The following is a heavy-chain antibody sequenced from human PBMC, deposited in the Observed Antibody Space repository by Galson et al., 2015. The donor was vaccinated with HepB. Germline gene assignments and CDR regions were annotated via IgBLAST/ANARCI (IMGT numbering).Heavy chain of an antibody. CDR1: GYTFTSYG. Sequence: SVKVSCKASGYTFTSYGISWVRQAPGQGLEWMGWISAYNGNTNYAQKLQGRVTMTTDTSTSTAYMELRSLRSDDTAVYYCARDHQENGQLWSVYYYYYGMDVWGQGTTVTVSS. CDR3: ARDHQENGQLWSVYYYYYGMDV. D-gene: IGHD5-18*01. CDR2: ISAYNGNT. V-gene: IGHV1-18*04. J-gene: IGHJ6*02.